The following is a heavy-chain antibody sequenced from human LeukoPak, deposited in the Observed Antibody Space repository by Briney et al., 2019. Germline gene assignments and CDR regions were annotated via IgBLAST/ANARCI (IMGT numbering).Heavy chain of an antibody. Sequence: ASVKVSCKASGYTFTSYGISWVRQAPGQGLEWMGWISAYNGNTNYAQKFQGRVTITADKSTSTAYMELSSLRSEDTAVYYCARVWDGTVTATHLYYYCMDVWGKGTTVTVSS. V-gene: IGHV1-18*01. CDR3: ARVWDGTVTATHLYYYCMDV. J-gene: IGHJ6*03. CDR2: ISAYNGNT. D-gene: IGHD4-17*01. CDR1: GYTFTSYG.